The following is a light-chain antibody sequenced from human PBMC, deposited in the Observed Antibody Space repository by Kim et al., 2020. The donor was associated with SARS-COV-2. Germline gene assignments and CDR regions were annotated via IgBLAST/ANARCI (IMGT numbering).Light chain of an antibody. J-gene: IGKJ2*01. V-gene: IGKV3-15*01. CDR2: GAS. CDR3: QQYSNWPRT. Sequence: SVSPGESATHSCRASQNVNYNLAWYQQKLGQPPRLLIYGASTRATAIPARFSGSGSETEFTLTITSLQSEDFAVYYCQQYSNWPRTFGQGTKLEI. CDR1: QNVNYN.